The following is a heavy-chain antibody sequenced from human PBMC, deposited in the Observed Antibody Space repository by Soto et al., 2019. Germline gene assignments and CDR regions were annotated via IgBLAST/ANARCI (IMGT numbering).Heavy chain of an antibody. CDR2: SNSNSGNS. J-gene: IGHJ4*02. D-gene: IGHD3-3*01. Sequence: ASVKVSCKASGYTFTSYNINWVRQAPGQGLEWVAGSNSNSGNSDHAQKFQGRLTVTRDTSISTAYMELSSLRSDDTAVYYCVLLGVFDHWGPGNLVTVSS. V-gene: IGHV1-8*01. CDR1: GYTFTSYN. CDR3: VLLGVFDH.